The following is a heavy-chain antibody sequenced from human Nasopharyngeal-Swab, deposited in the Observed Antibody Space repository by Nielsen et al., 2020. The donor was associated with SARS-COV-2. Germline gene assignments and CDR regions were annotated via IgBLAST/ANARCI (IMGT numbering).Heavy chain of an antibody. V-gene: IGHV3-23*01. J-gene: IGHJ1*01. CDR2: ISGSVGST. D-gene: IGHD6-13*01. CDR3: AKDGEEQQLVRYFQH. Sequence: GGSLRLSSAASGFTFSNYAMSWVRQAPGKGLEWVSSISGSVGSTYYADSVKGRFTISRDNSKNTLSLQMNSLRAEDTAVYYCAKDGEEQQLVRYFQHWGQGTLVTVSS. CDR1: GFTFSNYA.